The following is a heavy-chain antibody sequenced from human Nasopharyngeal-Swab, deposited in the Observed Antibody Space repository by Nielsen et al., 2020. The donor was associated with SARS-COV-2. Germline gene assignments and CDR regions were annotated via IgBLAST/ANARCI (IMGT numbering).Heavy chain of an antibody. Sequence: GESLKISCSASGFTFSSSLMHLVRQAPGKGLVWVSRISPDGTTTGHADSVKGRFTISRDNARSALYLQINSLRADDTAVYYCTRDFDAATGYWGQGTLVTVSS. J-gene: IGHJ4*02. D-gene: IGHD5-18*01. V-gene: IGHV3-74*01. CDR1: GFTFSSSL. CDR2: ISPDGTTT. CDR3: TRDFDAATGY.